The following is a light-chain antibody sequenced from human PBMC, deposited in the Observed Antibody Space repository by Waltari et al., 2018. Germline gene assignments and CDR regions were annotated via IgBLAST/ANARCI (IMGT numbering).Light chain of an antibody. V-gene: IGKV2-28*01. J-gene: IGKJ4*01. CDR2: LGS. CDR3: MQALESPLT. CDR1: QTLLHNNGNKY. Sequence: DIVMTQSPLSLPVTPGEPASISCRPSQTLLHNNGNKYLDWYVQKPGQSPQLLIYLGSNRASGVPDRFSGSGSGTDFTLEISSVEADDVGIYYCMQALESPLTFGGGTQLEIK.